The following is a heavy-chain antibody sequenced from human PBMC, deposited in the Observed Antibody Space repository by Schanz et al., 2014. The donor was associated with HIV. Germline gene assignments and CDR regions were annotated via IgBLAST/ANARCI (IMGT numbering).Heavy chain of an antibody. V-gene: IGHV3-7*03. Sequence: EVQLLESGGGLVQPGGSLRLSCEASGFTFNNYWMHWVRQVTGKGLVWVANVNQDGSVKYYVDSVKGRFTISRDNARDLLYLQMNSLKREDTAFYYCARGRLIGNSGYPYFDFWGQGTQVTVSS. CDR1: GFTFNNYW. CDR2: VNQDGSVK. CDR3: ARGRLIGNSGYPYFDF. J-gene: IGHJ4*02. D-gene: IGHD3-10*01.